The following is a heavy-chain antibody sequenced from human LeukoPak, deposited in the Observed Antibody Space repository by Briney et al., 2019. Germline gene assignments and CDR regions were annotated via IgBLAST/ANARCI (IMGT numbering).Heavy chain of an antibody. CDR3: ARASFWESPINWFAP. CDR2: INHNSGRT. J-gene: IGHJ5*02. Sequence: ASVKVSCKASGYTFTGYYMNWVRQAPGQGLEWMGWINHNSGRTNYAQNFQGRVTMTRDRSISTAYMELSRLTSDDTAVYYCARASFWESPINWFAPWGQGTLVTVSS. CDR1: GYTFTGYY. V-gene: IGHV1-2*02. D-gene: IGHD3-16*01.